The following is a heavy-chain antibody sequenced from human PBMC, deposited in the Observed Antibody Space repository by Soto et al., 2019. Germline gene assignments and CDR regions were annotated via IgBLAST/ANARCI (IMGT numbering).Heavy chain of an antibody. Sequence: SETLSLTCTVSGASITYGGYSWSWIRQTPVKGLEWIGYINHLETTFYNPSFESRLTLSIDRAKNQFSLNLNSMSAADRAVYFCARGGGSGSFDYWCQGILVTVSS. V-gene: IGHV4-30-2*01. CDR1: GASITYGGYS. D-gene: IGHD1-26*01. J-gene: IGHJ4*02. CDR3: ARGGGSGSFDY. CDR2: INHLETT.